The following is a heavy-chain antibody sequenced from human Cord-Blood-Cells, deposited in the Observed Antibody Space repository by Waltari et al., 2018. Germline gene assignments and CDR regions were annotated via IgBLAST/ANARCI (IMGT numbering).Heavy chain of an antibody. V-gene: IGHV3-30-3*01. Sequence: QVQLVESGGGVVQPGRSLRLSCAASGFTFSSYAMHWVRQAPGKGLEWVAVISYYEINKYYAASVKGRFTISRDNSKNTLYLQMNSLRAEDTAVYYCARAEQLEDDAFDIWGQGTMVTVSS. D-gene: IGHD6-6*01. CDR2: ISYYEINK. CDR3: ARAEQLEDDAFDI. J-gene: IGHJ3*02. CDR1: GFTFSSYA.